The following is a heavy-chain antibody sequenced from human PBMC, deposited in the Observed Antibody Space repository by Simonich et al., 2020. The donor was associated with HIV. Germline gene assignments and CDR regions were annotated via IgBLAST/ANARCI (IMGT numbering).Heavy chain of an antibody. Sequence: QVQLQQWGAGLLKPSETLSLTCAVYGGSLSGYYWSWNRQPPGKGLEWIGEINHSGSTNYNPSLKSRVTISVDTSKNQFSLKLSSVTAADTAVYYCARGFYQRLYYFDYWGQGTLVTVSS. CDR3: ARGFYQRLYYFDY. J-gene: IGHJ4*02. CDR2: INHSGST. D-gene: IGHD2-2*01. CDR1: GGSLSGYY. V-gene: IGHV4-34*01.